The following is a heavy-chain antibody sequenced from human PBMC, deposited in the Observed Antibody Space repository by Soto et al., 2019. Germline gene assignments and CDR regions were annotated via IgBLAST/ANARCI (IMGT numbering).Heavy chain of an antibody. CDR3: ARGGMIAAAAPLGYYYYYYGMDV. CDR1: GGTFSSYA. J-gene: IGHJ6*02. D-gene: IGHD6-13*01. Sequence: SVKVSCKASGGTFSSYAISWARQAPGQGLEWMGGIIPIFGTANYAQKFQGRVTITADESTSTAYMELSSLRSEDTAVYYCARGGMIAAAAPLGYYYYYYGMDVWGQGTTVTVSS. CDR2: IIPIFGTA. V-gene: IGHV1-69*13.